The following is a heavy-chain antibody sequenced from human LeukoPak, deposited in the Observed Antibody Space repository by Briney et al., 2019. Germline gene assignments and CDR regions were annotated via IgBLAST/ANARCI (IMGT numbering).Heavy chain of an antibody. CDR1: GGSISPYY. CDR3: ARSTWLLDK. V-gene: IGHV4-59*01. D-gene: IGHD3-22*01. Sequence: SETLSLTCIVSGGSISPYYWSWIRQPPGKGLEWIGYIYYSGSTNYNPSLKSRVTISLDTSKNQFSLKLSSVTAADTAVYYCARSTWLLDKWGQGTLVTVSS. J-gene: IGHJ4*02. CDR2: IYYSGST.